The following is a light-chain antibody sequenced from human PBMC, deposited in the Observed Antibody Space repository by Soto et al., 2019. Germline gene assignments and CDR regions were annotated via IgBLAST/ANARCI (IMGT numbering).Light chain of an antibody. CDR1: SSDVGGYNY. CDR2: DVS. J-gene: IGLJ1*01. V-gene: IGLV2-14*03. Sequence: QSALTQPASVSGSPGQSITLSCTGTSSDVGGYNYVSWYQQYPGKAPKLMMYDVSNRPSGVSNRFSGSKSGNTASLTISGLQAEDEADYYCSSYASGSTPLYVFGTGTKVTVL. CDR3: SSYASGSTPLYV.